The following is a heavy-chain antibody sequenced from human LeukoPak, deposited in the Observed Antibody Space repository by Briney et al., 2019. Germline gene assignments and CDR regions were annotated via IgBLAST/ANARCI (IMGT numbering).Heavy chain of an antibody. Sequence: GGSLRLSCAASGFTFSSYSMNWVRQAPGKGLEWVSSISSSSSYIYYADSVKGRFTISRDNAKNSLYLQMNSLRAEDTAVYYCARAGWQQLDFDYWGQGTLVTVSS. CDR1: GFTFSSYS. V-gene: IGHV3-21*01. D-gene: IGHD6-13*01. CDR2: ISSSSSYI. CDR3: ARAGWQQLDFDY. J-gene: IGHJ4*02.